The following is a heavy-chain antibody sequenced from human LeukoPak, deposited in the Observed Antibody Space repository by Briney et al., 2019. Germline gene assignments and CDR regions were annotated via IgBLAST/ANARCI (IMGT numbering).Heavy chain of an antibody. Sequence: SETLSLTCAVSGDSYSSHYWTWIRQAPGRGLEWIGYISYIGTTNYNPSLKSRVAISIDTSKNQFSLKLTSVTTADTAVYYCARDLVTVTKGFDIWGLGTMVSVSS. V-gene: IGHV4-59*11. CDR3: ARDLVTVTKGFDI. CDR2: ISYIGTT. CDR1: GDSYSSHY. J-gene: IGHJ3*02. D-gene: IGHD4-17*01.